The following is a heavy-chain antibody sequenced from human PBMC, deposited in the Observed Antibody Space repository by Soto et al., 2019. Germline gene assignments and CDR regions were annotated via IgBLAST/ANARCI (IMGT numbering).Heavy chain of an antibody. J-gene: IGHJ3*02. D-gene: IGHD3-10*01. CDR3: ARLVFPDAFDI. V-gene: IGHV4-4*07. Sequence: SESLSLTCTVSGGSITNYYWSWIRQPAGKGLEWIGRMYTKERTNYNLSFKSRVTISVDTSKNQFSLKLSSVTAADTAVYYCARLVFPDAFDIWGQGTMVTVSS. CDR2: MYTKERT. CDR1: GGSITNYY.